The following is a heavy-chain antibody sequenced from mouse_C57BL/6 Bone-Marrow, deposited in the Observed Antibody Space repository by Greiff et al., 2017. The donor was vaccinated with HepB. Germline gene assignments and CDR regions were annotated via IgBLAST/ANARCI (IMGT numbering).Heavy chain of an antibody. V-gene: IGHV1-85*01. Sequence: VQLQQSGPELVKPGASVKLSCKASGYTFTSYDINWVKPRPGQGLEWFGWIYPRDGNTKYNEKFKGKSTLTVDTSSSTAYMELRILTSEDSAVSFCARRRGPLIDYWGQGTSLTVSS. CDR1: GYTFTSYD. CDR2: IYPRDGNT. J-gene: IGHJ2*02. CDR3: ARRRGPLIDY. D-gene: IGHD3-3*01.